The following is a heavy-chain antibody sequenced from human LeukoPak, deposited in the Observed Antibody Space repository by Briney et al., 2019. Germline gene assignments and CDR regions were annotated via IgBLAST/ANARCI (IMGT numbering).Heavy chain of an antibody. V-gene: IGHV3-30-3*01. CDR3: ARDAFSSSSSSFPLDY. CDR1: GFTFSSYA. J-gene: IGHJ4*02. D-gene: IGHD6-6*01. Sequence: PGGSLRLSCAASGFTFSSYAIHWVRQAPAKGLGWVAVISYDGSNKYYAEYVKGRFTISRDNSKNTLYLQMNSLRADDTAVYYCARDAFSSSSSSFPLDYWGQGTLVTVSS. CDR2: ISYDGSNK.